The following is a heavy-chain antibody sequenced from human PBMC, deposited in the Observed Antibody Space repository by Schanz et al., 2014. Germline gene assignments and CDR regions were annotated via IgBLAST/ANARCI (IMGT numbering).Heavy chain of an antibody. D-gene: IGHD3-10*01. J-gene: IGHJ3*02. Sequence: EVQLVESGGGLVQPGGSLRLSCAASGFTFSSHSMHWVRQAPGKGPEWISYTGPYGKTIYYADSVKGRFTISRDNSKNQLYLQMNSLRAEDTALYDCAKGRFGELSAFDIWGQGTMVTVSS. CDR3: AKGRFGELSAFDI. V-gene: IGHV3-48*01. CDR2: TGPYGKTI. CDR1: GFTFSSHS.